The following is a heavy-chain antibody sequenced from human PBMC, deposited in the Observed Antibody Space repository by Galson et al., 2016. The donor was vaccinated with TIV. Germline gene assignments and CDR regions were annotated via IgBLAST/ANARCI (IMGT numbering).Heavy chain of an antibody. CDR3: AREIEECEYSASYYWFDP. D-gene: IGHD2/OR15-2a*01. V-gene: IGHV4-61*02. CDR2: LFPSGNT. CDR1: GGSLSSGRYY. J-gene: IGHJ5*02. Sequence: TLSLTCTVSGGSLSSGRYYWRWIRQPAGKGFEWIGRLFPSGNTDYNPSLKSRVLISVDTSKNQFSLNLTSVTAADTAIYYCAREIEECEYSASYYWFDPWGQGTPVTVSS.